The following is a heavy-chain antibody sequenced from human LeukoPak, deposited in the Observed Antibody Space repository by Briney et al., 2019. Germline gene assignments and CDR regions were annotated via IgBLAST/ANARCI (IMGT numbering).Heavy chain of an antibody. CDR2: INHSGST. V-gene: IGHV4-34*01. CDR1: GGSFSGYY. Sequence: PSETLSLTCAVYGGSFSGYYWSWIRQPPGKGLEWIGEINHSGSTNHNPSLKSRVTISVDTSKNQFSLKLSSVTAADTAVYYCARQPHRKSRSSQSRSPPWVSPEFDPWGQGTLVTVSS. D-gene: IGHD6-6*01. CDR3: ARQPHRKSRSSQSRSPPWVSPEFDP. J-gene: IGHJ5*02.